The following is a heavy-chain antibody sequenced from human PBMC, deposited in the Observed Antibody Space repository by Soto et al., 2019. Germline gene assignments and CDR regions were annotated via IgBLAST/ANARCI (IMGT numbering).Heavy chain of an antibody. J-gene: IGHJ3*02. V-gene: IGHV4-59*01. CDR3: ARVLNIVVVPAAGAFDI. Sequence: SETLSLTCTVSGGSISSYYWSWIRQPPGKGLEWIGYIYYSGSTNYNPSLKSRVTISVDTSKNQFSLKLSSVTAADTAVYYCARVLNIVVVPAAGAFDIWGQGTMVTVSS. CDR2: IYYSGST. CDR1: GGSISSYY. D-gene: IGHD2-2*01.